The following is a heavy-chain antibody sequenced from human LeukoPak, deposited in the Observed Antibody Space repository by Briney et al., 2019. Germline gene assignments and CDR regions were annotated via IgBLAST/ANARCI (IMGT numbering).Heavy chain of an antibody. J-gene: IGHJ4*02. CDR1: GGPISSSSYF. Sequence: SETLSLTCTVSGGPISSSSYFWGWIRQPPGKGLEWIGNIYYSGTTYYNPSLKSRVTISVDTSKNQFSLKLSSVTAADTAVYYCARLWTRDYYFDYWGQGTLVTVSS. D-gene: IGHD3-10*01. V-gene: IGHV4-39*01. CDR2: IYYSGTT. CDR3: ARLWTRDYYFDY.